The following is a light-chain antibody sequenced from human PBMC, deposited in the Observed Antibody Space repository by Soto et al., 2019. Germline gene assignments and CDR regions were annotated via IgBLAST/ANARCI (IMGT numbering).Light chain of an antibody. CDR2: AAS. V-gene: IGKV1-9*01. Sequence: DIQLTQSPSFLSASVGDRVTITCRASQGISNYLAWYQQEPGKAPKLLVYAASTLQSGVPSRFSGSGSGTEFTLTVNSLQPEDFATYYCQQLNGHPRTFGQGTKVDIK. J-gene: IGKJ1*01. CDR3: QQLNGHPRT. CDR1: QGISNY.